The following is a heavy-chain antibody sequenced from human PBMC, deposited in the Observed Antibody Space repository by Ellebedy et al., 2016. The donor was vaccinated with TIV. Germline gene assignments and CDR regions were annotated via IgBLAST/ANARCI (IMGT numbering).Heavy chain of an antibody. CDR2: ISGSGGST. J-gene: IGHJ4*02. D-gene: IGHD6-19*01. CDR3: AKARLVLVAGTR. CDR1: GFTFSSYA. Sequence: GGSLRLSXAASGFTFSSYAMSWVRQAPGKGLEWVSAISGSGGSTYYADSVKGRFTISRDNSKNTLYLQMNSLRAEDTAVYYCAKARLVLVAGTRWGQGTLVTVSS. V-gene: IGHV3-23*01.